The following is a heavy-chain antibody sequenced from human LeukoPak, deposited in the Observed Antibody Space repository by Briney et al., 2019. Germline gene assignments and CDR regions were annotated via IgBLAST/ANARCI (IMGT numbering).Heavy chain of an antibody. CDR3: ARTITIFGALGYFDY. J-gene: IGHJ4*02. D-gene: IGHD3-3*01. Sequence: PSETLSLTCTVSGTSISSGAYSWSWVRQHPGEGLEWIAYIYYSGNTYYNPSLKRRVTISVDTSKNQFSLKLSSVTAADTAVYFCARTITIFGALGYFDYWGRGTLVTVSS. CDR2: IYYSGNT. V-gene: IGHV4-31*03. CDR1: GTSISSGAYS.